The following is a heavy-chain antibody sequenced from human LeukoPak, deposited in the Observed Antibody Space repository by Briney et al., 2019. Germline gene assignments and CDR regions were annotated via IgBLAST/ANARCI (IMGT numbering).Heavy chain of an antibody. J-gene: IGHJ4*02. CDR3: ARRWYGSGSYPFDY. Sequence: PGGSLRLSCAASGFTFSSYWMHWVRQAPGKGLVWVSRINSDGSSTSYADSVKGRFTISRDNAKNTLCLQMNSLRAEDTAVYYCARRWYGSGSYPFDYWGQGTLVTVSS. V-gene: IGHV3-74*01. CDR1: GFTFSSYW. D-gene: IGHD3-10*01. CDR2: INSDGSST.